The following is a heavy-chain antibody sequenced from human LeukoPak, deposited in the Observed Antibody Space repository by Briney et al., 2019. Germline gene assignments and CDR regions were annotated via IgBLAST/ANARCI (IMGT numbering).Heavy chain of an antibody. Sequence: ASVKVSCKASGYTFTSYDISWVRQATGQGLEWMGWMNPNSGNTGYAQKFQGRVTMTRNTSISTAYMELSSLRSEDTAVYYCARVSWFYDIFTGYLNWFDPWGQGTLVTVSS. V-gene: IGHV1-8*01. CDR1: GYTFTSYD. J-gene: IGHJ5*02. D-gene: IGHD3-9*01. CDR3: ARVSWFYDIFTGYLNWFDP. CDR2: MNPNSGNT.